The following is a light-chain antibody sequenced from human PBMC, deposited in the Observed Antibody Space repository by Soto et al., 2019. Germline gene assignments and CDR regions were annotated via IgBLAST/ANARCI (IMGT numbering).Light chain of an antibody. CDR3: QNYYSAPFT. J-gene: IGKJ3*01. Sequence: DIQMTQSPSSLSAFLGDRVTITCRASQGISDYLVWYQQKPGKVPKLLIYAASTLQSGVPPRFSGTGSGTDFTLTLSSLQPEDVATYYCQNYYSAPFTFAPGTKVDIK. V-gene: IGKV1-27*01. CDR2: AAS. CDR1: QGISDY.